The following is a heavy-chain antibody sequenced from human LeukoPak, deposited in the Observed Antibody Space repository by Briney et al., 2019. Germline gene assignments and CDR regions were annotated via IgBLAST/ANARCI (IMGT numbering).Heavy chain of an antibody. D-gene: IGHD4-17*01. Sequence: PGGSLRLSCAASGFTFSSYWMHWVRQAPGKGLVWVSHINTDGSSTSYADSVKGRFTISRDNAKNTLYLQMNSLRAEDTAVYYCARVTVTTYYFQHWGQGTLVTVSS. CDR2: INTDGSST. V-gene: IGHV3-74*01. CDR3: ARVTVTTYYFQH. CDR1: GFTFSSYW. J-gene: IGHJ1*01.